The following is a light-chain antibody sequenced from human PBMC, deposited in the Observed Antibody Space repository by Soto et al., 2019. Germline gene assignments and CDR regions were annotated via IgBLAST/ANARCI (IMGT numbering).Light chain of an antibody. CDR2: GSF. Sequence: EIALTQSPATLSVSPGERATLSCRASQSLSSSYLAWYQQKSGQAPRLLIYGSFSRATGIPDRFSGSGSGTDFTLTISRLEPEDFAVYYCQQYGSLITFGQGTRLEIK. J-gene: IGKJ5*01. CDR3: QQYGSLIT. V-gene: IGKV3-20*01. CDR1: QSLSSSY.